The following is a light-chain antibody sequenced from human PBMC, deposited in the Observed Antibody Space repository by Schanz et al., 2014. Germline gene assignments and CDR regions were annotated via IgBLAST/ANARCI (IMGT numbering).Light chain of an antibody. Sequence: QSALTQPASVSGSPGQSITISCTGTSSDIGAYNFVSWYQQHLGKAPKLMIYDVSNRPSGISNRFSGSKSGKTASLTISGLQAEDEADYYCCSYAGTNTRRWVFGGGTKLTVL. J-gene: IGLJ3*02. CDR1: SSDIGAYNF. CDR2: DVS. CDR3: CSYAGTNTRRWV. V-gene: IGLV2-14*03.